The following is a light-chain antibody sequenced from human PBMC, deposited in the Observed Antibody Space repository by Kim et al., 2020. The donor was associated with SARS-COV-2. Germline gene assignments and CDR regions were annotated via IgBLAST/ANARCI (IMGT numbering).Light chain of an antibody. Sequence: DIQMTQSPSTLSASVGDRVIITCRASQSVNTWLAWYQQKPGKAPKLLIYDATTLQTGVPSRFSGSGSGTEFTLTINSLQPEDFATYYCQQYNSWHTFGQGTKLEIK. V-gene: IGKV1-5*01. CDR3: QQYNSWHT. CDR1: QSVNTW. J-gene: IGKJ2*01. CDR2: DAT.